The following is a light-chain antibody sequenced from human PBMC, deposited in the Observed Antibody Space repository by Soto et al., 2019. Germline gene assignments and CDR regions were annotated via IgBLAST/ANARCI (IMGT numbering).Light chain of an antibody. CDR3: QQYGSSGT. V-gene: IGKV3-20*01. Sequence: EIVLAQSPGTLSLSQGERPTLPCRASQSVSNNYLACYQQKPGQAPRLLIYGASNRATGIPDRFSGSGSGTAFTLPISRLEPEDFAVYYCQQYGSSGTFGQGTKVDIK. CDR1: QSVSNNY. J-gene: IGKJ1*01. CDR2: GAS.